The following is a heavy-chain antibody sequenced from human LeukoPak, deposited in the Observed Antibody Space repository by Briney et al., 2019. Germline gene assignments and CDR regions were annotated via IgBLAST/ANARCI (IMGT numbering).Heavy chain of an antibody. CDR2: IGNSSSSAI. CDR3: ASRTAAGNFDY. D-gene: IGHD6-13*01. V-gene: IGHV3-48*04. Sequence: PGVTLRLSCAASGFTFSTYSMNWVRQAPGKGLEGVSYIGNSSSSAIYYSDSVKGRFTISRDNAKNSLYLQMNSLRVEDTAVYYCASRTAAGNFDYWGQGTLVTVSS. J-gene: IGHJ4*02. CDR1: GFTFSTYS.